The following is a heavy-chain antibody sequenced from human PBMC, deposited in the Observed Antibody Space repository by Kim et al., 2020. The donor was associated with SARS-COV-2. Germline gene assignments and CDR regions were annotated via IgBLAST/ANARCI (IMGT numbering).Heavy chain of an antibody. CDR1: GFTFSSYG. CDR3: AKDRKVMAMIAQWFQH. J-gene: IGHJ1*01. V-gene: IGHV3-30*18. Sequence: GGSLRLSCAASGFTFSSYGMHWVRQAPGKGLEWVAVISYDGSNKYYADSVKGRFTISRDNSKNTLYLQMNSLRAEDTAVYYCAKDRKVMAMIAQWFQHWGQGTLVTVSS. CDR2: ISYDGSNK. D-gene: IGHD5-12*01.